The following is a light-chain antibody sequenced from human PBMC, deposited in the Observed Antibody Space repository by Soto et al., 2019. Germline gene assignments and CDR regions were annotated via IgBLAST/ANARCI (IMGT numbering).Light chain of an antibody. CDR1: QSVSNN. J-gene: IGKJ1*01. Sequence: EIVITQSPTTLSVSPGERATLYCRASQSVSNNLAWYQKKPDQAPRLLTYGAFTSATGNPARFSGSGSGTEFTLTISILQYEEFAFYYGQQYNNWWTFGQGTRVDIK. V-gene: IGKV3-15*01. CDR2: GAF. CDR3: QQYNNWWT.